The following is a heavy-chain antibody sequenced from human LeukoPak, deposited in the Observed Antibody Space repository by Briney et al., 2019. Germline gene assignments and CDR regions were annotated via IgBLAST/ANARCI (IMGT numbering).Heavy chain of an antibody. CDR3: ARDSSGYQ. D-gene: IGHD3-22*01. Sequence: PGGSLRLPCAASGFTFDNYVMAWFRQAPGKGLEWVSTISALFPNTYSADSVKGRFTISRDNSKNSLYLQMNSLRAEDTAVYYCARDSSGYQWGQGTLVTVSS. CDR2: ISALFPNT. V-gene: IGHV3-23*01. J-gene: IGHJ4*02. CDR1: GFTFDNYV.